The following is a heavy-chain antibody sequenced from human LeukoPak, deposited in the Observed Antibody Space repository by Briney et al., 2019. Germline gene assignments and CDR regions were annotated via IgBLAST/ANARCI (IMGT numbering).Heavy chain of an antibody. Sequence: PSETLSLTCAVSGGSISSGGYSWSWIRQPPGKGLEWIGYIYHSGSTYYNPSLKSRVTISVDRSKNQFSLKLSSVTAADTAVYYCAREYCGGDCRDAFDIWGQGTMVTVSS. CDR3: AREYCGGDCRDAFDI. D-gene: IGHD2-21*02. V-gene: IGHV4-30-2*01. CDR2: IYHSGST. J-gene: IGHJ3*02. CDR1: GGSISSGGYS.